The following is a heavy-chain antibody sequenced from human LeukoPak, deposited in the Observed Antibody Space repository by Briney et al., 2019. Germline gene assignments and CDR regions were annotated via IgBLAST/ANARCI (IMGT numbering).Heavy chain of an antibody. J-gene: IGHJ5*02. V-gene: IGHV4-59*01. CDR3: ARGHGLNWFDP. D-gene: IGHD2-8*01. Sequence: SETLSLTCAVSGGSISSYYWTWIRQPPGKGLEWIGYINYSGSTNYNPSLKSRVTISVDTSQNQFSLKLNSVTAADTAVYYCARGHGLNWFDPWGQGTLVTVSS. CDR2: INYSGST. CDR1: GGSISSYY.